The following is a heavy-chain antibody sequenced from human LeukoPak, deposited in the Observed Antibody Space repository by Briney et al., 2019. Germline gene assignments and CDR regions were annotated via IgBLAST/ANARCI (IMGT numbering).Heavy chain of an antibody. V-gene: IGHV3-21*01. Sequence: GGSLRLSCAASEFTFNTYTMNWVRQAPGKGLEWVSSISSGTSYIYYADSVKGRFTISRDNAKNSLYLQMNSLRAEDTAVYYCARLSRLRLGELSSDFDYWGQGTLVTVSS. CDR3: ARLSRLRLGELSSDFDY. J-gene: IGHJ4*02. D-gene: IGHD3-16*02. CDR2: ISSGTSYI. CDR1: EFTFNTYT.